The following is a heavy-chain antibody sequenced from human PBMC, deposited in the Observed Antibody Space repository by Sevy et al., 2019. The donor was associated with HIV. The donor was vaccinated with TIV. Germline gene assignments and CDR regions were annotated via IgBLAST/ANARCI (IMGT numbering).Heavy chain of an antibody. CDR1: GFTFSIYG. CDR2: IRYDGRTK. Sequence: GGSLRLSCAASGFTFSIYGMHWVRQAPGRGLEWVACIRYDGRTKYYADSVKGRFTISRDNSKNRLYLQMNSLRAEDTAVYYCAKDLTGRYSSSSGDFDYWGQGTLVTVSS. CDR3: AKDLTGRYSSSSGDFDY. V-gene: IGHV3-30*02. J-gene: IGHJ4*02. D-gene: IGHD6-6*01.